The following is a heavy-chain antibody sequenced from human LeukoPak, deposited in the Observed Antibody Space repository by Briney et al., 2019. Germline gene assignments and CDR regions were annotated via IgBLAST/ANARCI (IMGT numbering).Heavy chain of an antibody. D-gene: IGHD2-15*01. J-gene: IGHJ3*02. CDR2: IYYSGST. V-gene: IGHV4-59*01. CDR3: ARGGLGFCSGGSCYQGTFAI. Sequence: SSETLSLTCTVSGGSISPYYWNWIRQPPGKGLEWIGYIYYSGSTNYNPSLKSRVTISVDTSKNQFSLKLSSVTAADTAVYYCARGGLGFCSGGSCYQGTFAIWGQGTMVTVSS. CDR1: GGSISPYY.